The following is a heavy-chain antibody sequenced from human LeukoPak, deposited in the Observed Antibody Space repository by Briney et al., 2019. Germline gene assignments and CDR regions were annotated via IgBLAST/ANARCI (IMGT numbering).Heavy chain of an antibody. D-gene: IGHD6-19*01. J-gene: IGHJ6*03. CDR1: GYTFTSYD. CDR2: MNPNSGNT. Sequence: ASVTVSCKASGYTFTSYDINWVRQATGQGLEWMGWMNPNSGNTGYAQKFQGRVTITRNTSISTAYMELSSLRSEDTAVYYCARRGYSSGWFGYYYYYMDVWGKGTTVTVSS. V-gene: IGHV1-8*03. CDR3: ARRGYSSGWFGYYYYYMDV.